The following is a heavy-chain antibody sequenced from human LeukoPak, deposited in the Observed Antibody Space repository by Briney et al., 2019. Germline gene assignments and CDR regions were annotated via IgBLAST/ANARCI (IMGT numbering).Heavy chain of an antibody. CDR2: IYYSGST. Sequence: SETLSLTCTVSGGSISSGGYYWSWIRQHPGKGLEWIGYIYYSGSTYYNPSLKSRVTISVDTSKNQFSLKLSSVTAADTAVYYCARGSIAARNWFDPWGQGTLVTVSS. CDR1: GGSISSGGYY. CDR3: ARGSIAARNWFDP. V-gene: IGHV4-31*03. D-gene: IGHD6-6*01. J-gene: IGHJ5*02.